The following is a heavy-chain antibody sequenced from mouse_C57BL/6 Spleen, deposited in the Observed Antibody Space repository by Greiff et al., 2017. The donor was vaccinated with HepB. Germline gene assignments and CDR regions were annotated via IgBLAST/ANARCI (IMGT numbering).Heavy chain of an antibody. D-gene: IGHD2-2*01. CDR1: GFTFSSYG. V-gene: IGHV5-6*01. J-gene: IGHJ2*01. CDR2: ISSGGSYT. CDR3: ARQIGYYSDY. Sequence: EVQLVESGGDLVKPGGSLKLSCAASGFTFSSYGMSWVRQTPDKRLEWVATISSGGSYTYYPDSVKGRFTISRDNAKNTLYLQMSSLKSEDTAMYYCARQIGYYSDYWGQGTTLTVSS.